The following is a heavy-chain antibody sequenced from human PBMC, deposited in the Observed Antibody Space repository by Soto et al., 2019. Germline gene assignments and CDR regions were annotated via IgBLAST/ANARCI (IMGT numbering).Heavy chain of an antibody. CDR1: GFTFSSYA. J-gene: IGHJ4*02. D-gene: IGHD3-22*01. CDR2: ISYDGSNK. V-gene: IGHV3-30-3*01. CDR3: ARDVGRYYDCSGLDY. Sequence: QVQLVESGGGVVQPGRSLRLSCAASGFTFSSYAMHWVRQAPGKGLEWVAVISYDGSNKYYADSVKGRFTISRDNSKNTLYLQMNSLRAEDTAVYYCARDVGRYYDCSGLDYWGQGTLVTVSS.